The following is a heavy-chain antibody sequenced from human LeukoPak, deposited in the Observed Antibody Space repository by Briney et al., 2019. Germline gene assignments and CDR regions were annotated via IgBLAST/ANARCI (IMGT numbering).Heavy chain of an antibody. V-gene: IGHV1-8*03. CDR1: GYIFTTYD. CDR2: LNPNSGNA. J-gene: IGHJ5*02. CDR3: ARRKFLGWFDP. Sequence: EASVKVSCKASGYIFTTYDIGWLRQATGQGLEWMGWLNPNSGNAGYAQKFQGRVTISRNTSISTAYMELSSLRSDDTAIYYCARRKFLGWFDPWGQGTLVTVSS. D-gene: IGHD7-27*01.